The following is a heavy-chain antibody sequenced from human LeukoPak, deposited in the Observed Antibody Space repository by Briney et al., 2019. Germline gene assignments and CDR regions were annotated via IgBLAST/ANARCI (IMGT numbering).Heavy chain of an antibody. CDR2: IKSKTDGGTT. V-gene: IGHV3-15*01. J-gene: IGHJ4*02. CDR1: GFTFSSYW. CDR3: TTDPLYDSSGFVY. D-gene: IGHD3-22*01. Sequence: PGGSLRLSCAVSGFTFSSYWMSWVRQAPGKGLEWVGRIKSKTDGGTTDYAAHVKGRFTISRDDSKNTLYLQMNSLKTEDTAVYYCTTDPLYDSSGFVYWGQGTLVTVSS.